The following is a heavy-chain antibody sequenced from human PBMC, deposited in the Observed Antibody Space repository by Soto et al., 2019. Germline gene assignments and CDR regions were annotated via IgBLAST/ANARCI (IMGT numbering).Heavy chain of an antibody. J-gene: IGHJ4*02. Sequence: QVQLQESGPGLVKPSETLSLTCTVSGGSISGYYWSWIRQPPGKGLEWIGYIYYTGRTNYNPSLKSRVTISLATSKNQSSLRLNSVTAADTAVYYCVRSFPRLDWGQGTLVTVSS. CDR3: VRSFPRLD. CDR2: IYYTGRT. D-gene: IGHD4-17*01. CDR1: GGSISGYY. V-gene: IGHV4-59*01.